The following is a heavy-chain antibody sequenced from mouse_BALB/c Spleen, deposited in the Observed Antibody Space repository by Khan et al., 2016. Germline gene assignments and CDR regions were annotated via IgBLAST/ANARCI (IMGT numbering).Heavy chain of an antibody. J-gene: IGHJ1*01. Sequence: EVELVESGGGLVKPGGSLKLSCAASGFTFSDYYMYWVRQTPEKRLEWVATISDGGSYTYYPDSVKGRFTISRDNAKNNPYLQMSSLKSEDTAMYYGARDLNWYFDVWGAGTTVTVSS. CDR3: ARDLNWYFDV. V-gene: IGHV5-4*02. CDR2: ISDGGSYT. CDR1: GFTFSDYY.